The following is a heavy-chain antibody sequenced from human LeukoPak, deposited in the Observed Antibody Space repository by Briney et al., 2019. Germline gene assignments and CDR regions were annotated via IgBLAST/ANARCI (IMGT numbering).Heavy chain of an antibody. V-gene: IGHV1-18*01. Sequence: ASVKVSCKASGYTFTSYGISWVRQAPGQGLEWMGWISAYNGNTNYAQKLQGRVTMTTDTSTSTAYMELRSLRSDDTAVYYCARDGPPRTYYDILTGYFDYWGQGTLVTVSS. D-gene: IGHD3-9*01. CDR3: ARDGPPRTYYDILTGYFDY. J-gene: IGHJ4*02. CDR2: ISAYNGNT. CDR1: GYTFTSYG.